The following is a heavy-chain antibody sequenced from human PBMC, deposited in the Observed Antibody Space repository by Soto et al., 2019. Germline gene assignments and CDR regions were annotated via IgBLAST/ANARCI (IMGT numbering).Heavy chain of an antibody. D-gene: IGHD7-27*01. J-gene: IGHJ3*02. CDR1: GYTFTSYY. CDR2: INPSGGST. CDR3: ASLTGDIGAFDI. V-gene: IGHV1-46*03. Sequence: QVQLVQSGAEVKKPGASVKVSCKASGYTFTSYYMHWVRQAPGQGLEWMGIINPSGGSTSYAQKFQGRVTMTRDTSTSTVDMELSSLRSEDTAVYYCASLTGDIGAFDIWGQGTMVTVSS.